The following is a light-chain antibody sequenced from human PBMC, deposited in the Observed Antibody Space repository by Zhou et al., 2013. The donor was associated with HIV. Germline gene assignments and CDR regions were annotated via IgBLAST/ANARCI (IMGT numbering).Light chain of an antibody. J-gene: IGKJ1*01. Sequence: IQMTQSPSSLSAYVGDRVTITCRASQGISSALAWYQQKPGKAPKLLIYDVSSLESGVPSRFSGSGSGTDFTLTISSLQREDFATYYCRQHNTLPQTFGQGTKVEIK. CDR1: QGISSA. CDR2: DVS. V-gene: IGKV1-13*02. CDR3: RQHNTLPQT.